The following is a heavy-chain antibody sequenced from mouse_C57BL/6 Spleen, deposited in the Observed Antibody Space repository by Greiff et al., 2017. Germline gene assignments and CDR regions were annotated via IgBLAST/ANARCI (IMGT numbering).Heavy chain of an antibody. J-gene: IGHJ2*01. CDR2: IDPNSGGT. CDR3: ARGSGKLQGGGDY. V-gene: IGHV1-72*01. Sequence: VQLQQSGAELVKPGASVKLSCKASGYTFTSYWMHWVKQRPGRGLEWIGRIDPNSGGTKYNEKFKSKATLTVDKPSSTAYMQLSSLTSEDSAVYYCARGSGKLQGGGDYWGQGTTLTVSS. D-gene: IGHD1-1*01. CDR1: GYTFTSYW.